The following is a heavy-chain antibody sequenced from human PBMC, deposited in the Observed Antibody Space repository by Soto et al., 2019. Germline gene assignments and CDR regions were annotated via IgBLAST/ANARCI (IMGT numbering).Heavy chain of an antibody. CDR2: ISWDDDK. D-gene: IGHD2-15*01. Sequence: QITLKESGPTLVKPTQTLTLTCTFSGFSLSTSGVGVAWIRQPPGKALEWLAIISWDDDKRSRPSLESRLTIPTDTSKNQVVLTMTNMDSVDTATYYCAYLPCSGGSCYWFSFSGMDVWGQGTTVTVSS. J-gene: IGHJ6*02. CDR1: GFSLSTSGVG. V-gene: IGHV2-5*02. CDR3: AYLPCSGGSCYWFSFSGMDV.